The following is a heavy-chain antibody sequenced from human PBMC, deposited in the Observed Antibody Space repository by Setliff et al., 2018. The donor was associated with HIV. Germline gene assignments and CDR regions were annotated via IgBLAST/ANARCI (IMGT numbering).Heavy chain of an antibody. CDR2: MNYNGTT. D-gene: IGHD3-22*01. J-gene: IGHJ5*02. CDR3: ARDLEDYYDSSGYYYGGWFDP. Sequence: SETLSLTCAVYSGSFSGYYWGWIRQSPGRGLEWLGEMNYNGTTNYNPSLKSRVTISVDTSKNQFSLKLSSVTAADTAVYYCARDLEDYYDSSGYYYGGWFDPWGQGTLVTVSS. V-gene: IGHV4-34*01. CDR1: SGSFSGYY.